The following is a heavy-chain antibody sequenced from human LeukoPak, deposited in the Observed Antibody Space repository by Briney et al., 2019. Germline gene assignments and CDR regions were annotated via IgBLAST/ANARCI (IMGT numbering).Heavy chain of an antibody. CDR2: ISSSGSTI. CDR1: GFTFSDYY. J-gene: IGHJ4*02. CDR3: AGHAAGSSYYFDY. Sequence: GGSLRLSCAASGFTFSDYYMSWIRQAPGKGLEWVSYISSSGSTIYYADSVKGRFTISRDNAKNSLYLQMNSLRAEDTAVYYCAGHAAGSSYYFDYWGQGTLVTVSS. D-gene: IGHD6-13*01. V-gene: IGHV3-11*01.